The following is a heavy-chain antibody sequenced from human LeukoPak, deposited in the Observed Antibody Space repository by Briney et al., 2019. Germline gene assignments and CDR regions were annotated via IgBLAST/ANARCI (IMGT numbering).Heavy chain of an antibody. J-gene: IGHJ4*02. D-gene: IGHD6-13*01. CDR3: AREAVAPSGIAAAGTSFHFDY. Sequence: GGSLRVSCAASGFTFSSYGMHWVRQAPGKGLEWVAVIWYDGSNKYYADSVKGRFTISRDNSKNTLYLQMNSLRAEDTAVYYCAREAVAPSGIAAAGTSFHFDYWGQGTLVTVSS. V-gene: IGHV3-33*01. CDR2: IWYDGSNK. CDR1: GFTFSSYG.